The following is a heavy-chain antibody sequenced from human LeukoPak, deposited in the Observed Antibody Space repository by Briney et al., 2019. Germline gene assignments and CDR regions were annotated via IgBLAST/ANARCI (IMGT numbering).Heavy chain of an antibody. CDR3: ARQSLLTMVRGVIRGFDY. Sequence: LETLSLTCTVSGYSISSGYYWGWIRQPPGKGLEWIGSIYHSGSTYYNPSLKSRVTISVDTSKNQFSLKLSSVTAADTAVYYCARQSLLTMVRGVIRGFDYWGQGTLVTVSS. CDR1: GYSISSGYY. D-gene: IGHD3-10*01. V-gene: IGHV4-38-2*02. CDR2: IYHSGST. J-gene: IGHJ4*02.